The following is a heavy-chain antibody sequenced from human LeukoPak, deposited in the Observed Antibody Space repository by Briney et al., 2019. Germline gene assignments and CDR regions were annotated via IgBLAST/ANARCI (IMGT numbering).Heavy chain of an antibody. CDR1: GFTFSSYA. J-gene: IGHJ4*02. Sequence: PGGSLRLSCAASGFTFSSYAMHWVRQAPGKGLERVAVISYDGSNKYYADSVKGRFTISRDNSKNTLYLQMNSLRAEDTAVYYCARALGYCSSTSCPLDYWGQGTLVTVSS. CDR3: ARALGYCSSTSCPLDY. V-gene: IGHV3-30*04. CDR2: ISYDGSNK. D-gene: IGHD2-2*01.